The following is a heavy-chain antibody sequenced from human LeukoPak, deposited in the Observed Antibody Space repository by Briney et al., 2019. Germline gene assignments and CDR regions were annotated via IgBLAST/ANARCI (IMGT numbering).Heavy chain of an antibody. CDR2: INTNTGNP. D-gene: IGHD6-6*01. CDR3: ARGPSSSSIWFDP. Sequence: ASVKVSCKASGFTFTGYYVHWVRQAPGQGLEWMGWINTNTGNPTYAQGFTGRFVFSLDTSVSTAYLQISSLKAEDTAVYYCARGPSSSSIWFDPWGQGTLVTVSS. CDR1: GFTFTGYY. J-gene: IGHJ5*02. V-gene: IGHV7-4-1*02.